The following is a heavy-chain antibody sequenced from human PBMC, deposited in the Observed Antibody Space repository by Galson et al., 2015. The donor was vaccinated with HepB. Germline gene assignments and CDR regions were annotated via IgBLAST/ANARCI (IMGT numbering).Heavy chain of an antibody. CDR1: GGTFSSYA. CDR2: IIPIFGTA. Sequence: SVKVSCKASGGTFSSYAISWVRQAPGQGLEWMGGIIPIFGTANYAQKFQGRVTITADESTSTAYMELSSLRSEDTAVYYCAKGPRGYYDSSGYYEWFDPWGQGTLVTVSS. V-gene: IGHV1-69*13. J-gene: IGHJ5*02. D-gene: IGHD3-22*01. CDR3: AKGPRGYYDSSGYYEWFDP.